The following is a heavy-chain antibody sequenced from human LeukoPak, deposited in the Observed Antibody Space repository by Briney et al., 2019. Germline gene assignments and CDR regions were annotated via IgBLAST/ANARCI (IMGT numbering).Heavy chain of an antibody. J-gene: IGHJ4*02. CDR2: ISSSSSTI. D-gene: IGHD3-3*01. Sequence: GGSLRLSCAASGFTFSSYSMNWVRQAPGKGLEWVSYISSSSSTIYYADSVKGRFTISRDNAKNSLYLQMNSLRAEDTAVYYCARVPYYESWSGYYFDYWGQGTLVTVSS. V-gene: IGHV3-48*04. CDR3: ARVPYYESWSGYYFDY. CDR1: GFTFSSYS.